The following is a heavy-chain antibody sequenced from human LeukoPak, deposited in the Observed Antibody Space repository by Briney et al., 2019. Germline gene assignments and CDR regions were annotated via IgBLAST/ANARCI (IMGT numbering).Heavy chain of an antibody. Sequence: GGSLRLSCAASGFTFSSSTMNWVRQSPGKGLQWVSSISSSSTYIYYADSVKGRFIISRDNAKNSLYLQLNSLRADDTAVFYCARDFLNAIDIWGQGTMVTVSS. CDR3: ARDFLNAIDI. D-gene: IGHD2/OR15-2a*01. V-gene: IGHV3-21*01. CDR1: GFTFSSST. J-gene: IGHJ3*02. CDR2: ISSSSTYI.